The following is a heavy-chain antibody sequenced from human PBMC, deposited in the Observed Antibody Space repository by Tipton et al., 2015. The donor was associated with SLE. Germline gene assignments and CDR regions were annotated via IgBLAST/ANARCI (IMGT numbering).Heavy chain of an antibody. CDR2: IYHRGNI. V-gene: IGHV4-31*03. D-gene: IGHD6-25*01. CDR3: ARRSNAYYRGSFAY. Sequence: TLSLTCSVSGASVSSGGYYWGWIRQHPGKGLEWIGNIYHRGNIDYNSSLKSRVTISIDTSKNHFSLNLNSVTAADTAVYYCARRSNAYYRGSFAYWGQGTLVTVSS. J-gene: IGHJ4*02. CDR1: GASVSSGGYY.